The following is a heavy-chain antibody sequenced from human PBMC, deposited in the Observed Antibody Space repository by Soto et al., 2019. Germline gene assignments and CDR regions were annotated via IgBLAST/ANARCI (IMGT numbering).Heavy chain of an antibody. CDR2: IYCGGST. V-gene: IGHV3-53*01. Sequence: PGGSLRLSCAASGFTVSSNYMSWVRQAPGKGLEWVSVIYCGGSTYYADSVKGRFTISRDNSKNTLYLQMNSLRAEDTAVYYCARDGYSYGYRAGFDPWGQGTLVTVSS. D-gene: IGHD5-18*01. J-gene: IGHJ5*02. CDR1: GFTVSSNY. CDR3: ARDGYSYGYRAGFDP.